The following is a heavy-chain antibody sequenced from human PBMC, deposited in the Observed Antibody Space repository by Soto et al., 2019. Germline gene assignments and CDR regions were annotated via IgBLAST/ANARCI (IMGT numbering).Heavy chain of an antibody. CDR2: IYYSGST. CDR3: ARHARRNVGGCVVVPAAFSDY. V-gene: IGHV4-39*01. Sequence: PSETLSLTCTVSGGSVSSTSYYWGWIRQPPGKGLEWLGSIYYSGSTYYNPSLKSRVTISVDTSKNQFSLKLSSVTAADTAVYYCARHARRNVGGCVVVPAAFSDYCGQGPLVT. CDR1: GGSVSSTSYY. D-gene: IGHD2-2*01. J-gene: IGHJ4*02.